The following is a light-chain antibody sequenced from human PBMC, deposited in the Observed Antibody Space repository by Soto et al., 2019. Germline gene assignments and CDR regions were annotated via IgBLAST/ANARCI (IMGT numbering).Light chain of an antibody. J-gene: IGLJ2*01. Sequence: QSALTQPASVSGSPGQSITISCTGTSSDVGAYTYVSWYQQHPGKAPKLMIFEVSDRPSGVSNRFSGSKSGNTASLTISGLQAEDEADYSCSSYTTSNTLVFGGGTKLTVL. CDR1: SSDVGAYTY. CDR2: EVS. CDR3: SSYTTSNTLV. V-gene: IGLV2-14*01.